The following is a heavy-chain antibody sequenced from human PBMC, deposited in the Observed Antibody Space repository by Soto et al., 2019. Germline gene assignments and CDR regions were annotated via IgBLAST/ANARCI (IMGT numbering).Heavy chain of an antibody. D-gene: IGHD2-2*01. CDR1: GFTFSSYG. V-gene: IGHV3-33*01. CDR3: ARDPSSSALGESQLLYWFDP. CDR2: IWYDGSNK. J-gene: IGHJ5*02. Sequence: GGSLRLSCAASGFTFSSYGMHWVRQAPGKGLEWVAVIWYDGSNKYYADSVKGRFTISRDNSKNTLYLQMNSLRAEDTAVYYCARDPSSSALGESQLLYWFDPWGQGT.